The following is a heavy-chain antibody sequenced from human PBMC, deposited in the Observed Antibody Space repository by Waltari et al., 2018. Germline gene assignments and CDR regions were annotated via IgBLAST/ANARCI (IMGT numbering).Heavy chain of an antibody. CDR3: TRLCGGDCSGAFDI. Sequence: QVQLQESGPGLVKSSETLYLTCTVSGGSIRGYYWTWIRQPPGKGLGWIGYVYSTGNTNSNPALKSRVTISRDMSKSQLSRQLKSVTAADTAIYYCTRLCGGDCSGAFDIWGQGTLVTVST. D-gene: IGHD2-21*02. J-gene: IGHJ3*02. CDR1: GGSIRGYY. CDR2: VYSTGNT. V-gene: IGHV4-59*01.